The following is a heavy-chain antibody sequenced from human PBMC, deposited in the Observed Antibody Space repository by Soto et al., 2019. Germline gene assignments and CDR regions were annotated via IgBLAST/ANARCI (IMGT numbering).Heavy chain of an antibody. CDR1: GFSLSTSGVS. J-gene: IGHJ4*02. V-gene: IGHV2-5*02. D-gene: IGHD4-17*01. Sequence: QITLKESSPTLVKPTQTLTLTCTFSGFSLSTSGVSVGWVRQPPGKALEWLAMFYWDDDKRFSPSLQSRLTITKDTSKNQVVLTMTNMDPVDTGTDYCAHGVMTPAKGGPFDYWGQGTLVTVSS. CDR3: AHGVMTPAKGGPFDY. CDR2: FYWDDDK.